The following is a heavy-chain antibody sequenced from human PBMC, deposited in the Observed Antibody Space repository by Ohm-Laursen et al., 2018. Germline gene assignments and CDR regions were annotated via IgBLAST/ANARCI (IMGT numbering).Heavy chain of an antibody. CDR3: ARSHYDFWSGYYLDY. V-gene: IGHV3-11*06. J-gene: IGHJ4*02. D-gene: IGHD3-3*01. CDR1: GFTFSDYY. CDR2: ISSSSSYI. Sequence: SLRLSCTAPGFTFSDYYMSWIRQAPGKGLEWVSSISSSSSYIYYADSVKGRFTISRDNAKNSLHLQMNSLRAEDTAVYYCARSHYDFWSGYYLDYWGQGTLVTVSS.